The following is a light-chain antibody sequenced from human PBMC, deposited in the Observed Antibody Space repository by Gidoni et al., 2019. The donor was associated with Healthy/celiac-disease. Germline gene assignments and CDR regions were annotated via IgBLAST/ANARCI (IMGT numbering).Light chain of an antibody. CDR1: QSVSSY. V-gene: IGKV3-11*01. CDR3: QQRSNWPPSLT. J-gene: IGKJ4*01. CDR2: DAS. Sequence: EIVLTQSPATLSLSPGERATISCRASQSVSSYLAWYQQKPGQEPRLLIYDASNRATGIPARFSGSGSGTDFTLTISSLEPEDFAVYYCQQRSNWPPSLTFGGGTKVEIK.